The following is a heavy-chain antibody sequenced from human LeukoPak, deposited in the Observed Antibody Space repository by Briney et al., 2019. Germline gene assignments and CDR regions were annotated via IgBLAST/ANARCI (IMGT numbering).Heavy chain of an antibody. CDR3: ARFCSSTSCYYYYGMDV. CDR2: ISWNSGSI. J-gene: IGHJ6*02. Sequence: GRSLRLSCAASGFTFDDYAMHWVRQAPGKGLEWVSGISWNSGSIGYADSVKGRFTISRDNAKNSLYLQMNSLRAEDTAVYYCARFCSSTSCYYYYGMDVWGQGTTVTVSS. CDR1: GFTFDDYA. V-gene: IGHV3-9*01. D-gene: IGHD2-2*01.